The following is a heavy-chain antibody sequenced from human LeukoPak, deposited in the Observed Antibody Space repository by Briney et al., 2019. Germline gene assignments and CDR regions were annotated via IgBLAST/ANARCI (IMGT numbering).Heavy chain of an antibody. J-gene: IGHJ5*02. CDR1: GFTVSSNY. CDR2: IYSGGST. CDR3: ARWYYYETSGLYYGSFDN. Sequence: GGSLRLSCAASGFTVSSNYMSWVRQAPGKGLEWVSVIYSGGSTYYADSVKGRFTISRDNARNTLYLQMNNLRAEDTAVYYCARWYYYETSGLYYGSFDNWGQGTLVTVSS. V-gene: IGHV3-53*01. D-gene: IGHD3-22*01.